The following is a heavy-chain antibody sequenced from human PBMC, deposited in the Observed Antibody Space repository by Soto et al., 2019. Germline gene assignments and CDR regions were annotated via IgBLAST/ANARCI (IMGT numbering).Heavy chain of an antibody. CDR2: IYYSGST. V-gene: IGHV4-39*01. J-gene: IGHJ4*02. CDR1: GGSISSSSYY. CDR3: ATHSTGDYAVDY. Sequence: SETLSLTCTVSGGSISSSSYYWGWIRQPPGKGLEWIGSIYYSGSTYYNPSLKSRVTISVDTSKNQFSLKLSSVTAADTAVYYCATHSTGDYAVDYWGQGTLVTISS. D-gene: IGHD4-17*01.